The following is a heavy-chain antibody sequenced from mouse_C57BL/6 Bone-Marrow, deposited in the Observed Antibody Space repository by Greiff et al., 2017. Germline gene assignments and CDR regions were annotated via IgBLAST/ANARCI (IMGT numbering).Heavy chain of an antibody. CDR1: GYTFTSYW. D-gene: IGHD1-1*01. Sequence: QVQLQQPGAELVRPGTSVKLSCKASGYTFTSYWMHWVKQRPGQGLEWIGVIDPSDSYTNYNQKFKGKATLTVDTSSSTAYMQISSLTSEDSAVYYCARSFDYGSSLYAMDYWGQGTSVTVSS. CDR2: IDPSDSYT. CDR3: ARSFDYGSSLYAMDY. J-gene: IGHJ4*01. V-gene: IGHV1-59*01.